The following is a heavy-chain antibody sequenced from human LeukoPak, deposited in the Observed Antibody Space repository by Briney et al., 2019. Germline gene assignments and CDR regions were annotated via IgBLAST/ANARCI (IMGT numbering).Heavy chain of an antibody. CDR3: ARGARGKTSHGWFDP. Sequence: GGSLRLSCAASGFTVSSNYMSWVRQAPGKGLEWVSVIYSGGSTYYADSVKGRFTISRDNPKNTLYLQMNSLGAEDTAVYYCARGARGKTSHGWFDPWGQGTLVTVSS. CDR2: IYSGGST. J-gene: IGHJ5*02. CDR1: GFTVSSNY. V-gene: IGHV3-53*01. D-gene: IGHD1-26*01.